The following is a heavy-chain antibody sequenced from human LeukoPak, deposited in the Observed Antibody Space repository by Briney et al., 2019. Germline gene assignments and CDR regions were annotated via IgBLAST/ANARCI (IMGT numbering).Heavy chain of an antibody. CDR2: ITSSGTA. D-gene: IGHD3-16*02. Sequence: SETLSLTCSVSGVSIGSDDSNYWAWIRQPPGKGLEWIAGITSSGTAHYNPSLESQVTISLDTSSNQFSLKLTFVTAADTALYYCARAPYYRRYSFHSWGQGTKVTVSS. J-gene: IGHJ4*02. CDR1: GVSIGSDDSNY. CDR3: ARAPYYRRYSFHS. V-gene: IGHV4-39*01.